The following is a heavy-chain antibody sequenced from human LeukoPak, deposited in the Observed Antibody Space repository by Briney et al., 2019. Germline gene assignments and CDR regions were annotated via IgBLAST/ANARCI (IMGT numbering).Heavy chain of an antibody. V-gene: IGHV1-2*02. D-gene: IGHD6-19*01. CDR1: GYTFTGYY. J-gene: IGHJ4*02. Sequence: ASVKVSCKASGYTFTGYYMHWVRQAPGQGLEWMGWINPNSGGTNYAQKFQGRVTMTRGTSISTAYMELSRLRSDDTAVYYCARASGWYGLFDYWGQGTLVTVSS. CDR2: INPNSGGT. CDR3: ARASGWYGLFDY.